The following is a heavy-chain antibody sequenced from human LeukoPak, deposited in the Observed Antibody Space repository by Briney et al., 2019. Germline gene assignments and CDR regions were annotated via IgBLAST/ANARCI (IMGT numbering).Heavy chain of an antibody. V-gene: IGHV1-69*13. J-gene: IGHJ4*02. D-gene: IGHD4-17*01. CDR1: GYSFTGYY. CDR2: INPIFGTA. CDR3: ARAADRTTIRSYFDY. Sequence: SVKVSCKASGYSFTGYYMHWVRQAPGQGLEWMGWINPIFGTANYAQKFQGRVTITADESTSTAYMELSSLRSEDTAVYYCARAADRTTIRSYFDYWGQGTLVTVSS.